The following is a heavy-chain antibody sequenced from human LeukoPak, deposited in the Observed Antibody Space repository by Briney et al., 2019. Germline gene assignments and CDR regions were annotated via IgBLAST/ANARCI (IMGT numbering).Heavy chain of an antibody. V-gene: IGHV1-2*02. J-gene: IGHJ4*02. Sequence: ASVKVSCKASGYTITGYYMHWVRQAPGQGLEWMGWINPNSGGTICAQKFQGRVTMTRDTSISTAYMDLSRLRSDDTAMYYCAKGTTVVPNFDYWGQGTLVTVSS. CDR1: GYTITGYY. CDR2: INPNSGGT. CDR3: AKGTTVVPNFDY. D-gene: IGHD4-11*01.